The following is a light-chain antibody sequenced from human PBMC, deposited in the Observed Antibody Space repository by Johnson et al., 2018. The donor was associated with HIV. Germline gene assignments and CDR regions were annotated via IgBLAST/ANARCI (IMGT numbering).Light chain of an antibody. Sequence: QSVLTQPPSVSAAPGQKVTISCSGSSSNIGNNYVSWYQQPPGTAPKLLIYDNNKRPSGIPDRFSASKSGTSATLGITGLQTGDEADYYCGTWDSSLSAYVFGTGTKVTVL. J-gene: IGLJ1*01. CDR2: DNN. V-gene: IGLV1-51*01. CDR1: SSNIGNNY. CDR3: GTWDSSLSAYV.